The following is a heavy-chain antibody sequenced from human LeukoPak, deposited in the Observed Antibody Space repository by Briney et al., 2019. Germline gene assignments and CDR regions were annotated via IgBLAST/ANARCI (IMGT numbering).Heavy chain of an antibody. CDR2: IYYSGST. D-gene: IGHD3-22*01. CDR1: GGSISSYY. V-gene: IGHV4-59*08. Sequence: SETLSLTCTVSGGSISSYYWSWIRQPPGKGLEWIGYIYYSGSTNYNPSLKSRVTISVDTSENQFSLKLSSVTAADTAVYCCARAPTVYYYDSSGLFDYWGQGTLVTVSS. J-gene: IGHJ4*02. CDR3: ARAPTVYYYDSSGLFDY.